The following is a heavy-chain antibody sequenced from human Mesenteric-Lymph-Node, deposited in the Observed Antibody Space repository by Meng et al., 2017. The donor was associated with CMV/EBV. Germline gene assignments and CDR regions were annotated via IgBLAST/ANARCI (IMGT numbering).Heavy chain of an antibody. Sequence: GESLKISCAASGFTFSNYWMSWVRQAPGKGLEWVANIKQDGSQKYYVDSVKGRFTISRDNAKNSLSLQMNSLRPEDTAVYYCARSTVVHWGIKDHWGQGTLVTVLL. D-gene: IGHD7-27*01. CDR3: ARSTVVHWGIKDH. J-gene: IGHJ4*02. V-gene: IGHV3-7*02. CDR1: GFTFSNYW. CDR2: IKQDGSQK.